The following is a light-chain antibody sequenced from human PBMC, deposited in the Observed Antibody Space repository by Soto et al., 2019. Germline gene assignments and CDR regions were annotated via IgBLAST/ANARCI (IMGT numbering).Light chain of an antibody. CDR1: QSVTSTY. Sequence: EIVLTQSPGTLSLSPGERATLSCRASQSVTSTYLAWYQQKPGQGPRLLIYGASSRATGIPDRFSGSGSGTDFTLTVSRLEPEDFAVYYCQHYGKSKYTFGQGTKLEIK. V-gene: IGKV3-20*01. J-gene: IGKJ2*01. CDR2: GAS. CDR3: QHYGKSKYT.